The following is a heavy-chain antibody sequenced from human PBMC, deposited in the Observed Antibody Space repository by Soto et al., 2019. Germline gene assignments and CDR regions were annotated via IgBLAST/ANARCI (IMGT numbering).Heavy chain of an antibody. Sequence: PSETLSLTCTVSGGSISSYYWSWIRQPPGKGLEWIGYIYYSGSTNYNPSLKSRVTISVDTSKNQFSLKLSSVTAADTAVYYCARAGEYCSSTSCSYYYYYMDVWGKGTTVT. CDR1: GGSISSYY. J-gene: IGHJ6*03. D-gene: IGHD2-2*01. CDR3: ARAGEYCSSTSCSYYYYYMDV. CDR2: IYYSGST. V-gene: IGHV4-59*08.